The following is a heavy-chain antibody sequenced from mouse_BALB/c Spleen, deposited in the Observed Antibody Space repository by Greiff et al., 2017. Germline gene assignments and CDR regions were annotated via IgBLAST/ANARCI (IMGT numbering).Heavy chain of an antibody. CDR1: GFSLTSYG. D-gene: IGHD2-1*01. CDR2: IWAGGST. Sequence: VNLVESGPGLVAPSQSLSITCTVSGFSLTSYGVHWVRQPPGKGLEWLGVIWAGGSTNYNSALMSRLSISKDNSKSQVFLKMNSLQTDDTAMYYCARDRYGNPFAYWGQGTLVTVSA. CDR3: ARDRYGNPFAY. J-gene: IGHJ3*01. V-gene: IGHV2-9*02.